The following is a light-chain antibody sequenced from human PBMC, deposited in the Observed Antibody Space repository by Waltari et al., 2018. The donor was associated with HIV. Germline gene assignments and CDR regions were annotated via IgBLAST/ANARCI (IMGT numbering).Light chain of an antibody. J-gene: IGLJ3*02. CDR2: DVS. CDR1: RGDVGAYNY. Sequence: QSALTQPASVSGSPGPSIAISCPGTRGDVGAYNYFAWYQQHPGKAPKLMIFDVSNRPSGVSDRFSGSKSGNTASLTISGLQAEDEADYYCCSYTTSATRVFGGGTKLTVL. CDR3: CSYTTSATRV. V-gene: IGLV2-14*03.